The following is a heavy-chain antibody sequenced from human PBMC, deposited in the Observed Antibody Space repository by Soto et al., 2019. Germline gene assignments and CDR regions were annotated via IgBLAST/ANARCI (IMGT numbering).Heavy chain of an antibody. Sequence: QVQLVESGGGVVQPGRSLRLSCAASGFTFSSYAMHWVRQAPGKGLEWVAVLSYDGSNKYYADSVKGRFTISRDNSKNTLYLQMNSLRAEDTAVYYCARVCGGDCYAVDYWGQGTLVTVSS. V-gene: IGHV3-30-3*01. D-gene: IGHD2-21*02. CDR1: GFTFSSYA. J-gene: IGHJ4*02. CDR2: LSYDGSNK. CDR3: ARVCGGDCYAVDY.